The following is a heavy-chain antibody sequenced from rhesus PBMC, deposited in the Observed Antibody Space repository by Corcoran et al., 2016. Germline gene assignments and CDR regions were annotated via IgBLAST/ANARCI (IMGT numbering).Heavy chain of an antibody. Sequence: EVQLVESGGGLAKPGGSLRLSCAASGFTFSNYWMYWVRQAPGKGLGWSSAINSGVGRPCMHESVRGRFTISRQKATNTLYLQMNSLRAEDPAVYYWAGGLDSVRGVDVWGQGVLVTVSS. V-gene: IGHV3-28*02. CDR3: AGGLDSVRGVDV. CDR2: INSGVGRP. J-gene: IGHJ4*01. D-gene: IGHD3-3*01. CDR1: GFTFSNYW.